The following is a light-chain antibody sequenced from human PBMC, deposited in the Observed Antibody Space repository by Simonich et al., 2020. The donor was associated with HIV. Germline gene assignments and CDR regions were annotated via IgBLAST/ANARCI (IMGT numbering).Light chain of an antibody. V-gene: IGKV1-9*01. CDR3: QQLNSYPRALT. CDR1: QDISSY. Sequence: DIQLTQSPSFLSESVGDRVTITCRASQDISSYLAWYQQKPGEAPNLLIYAASTLQNGVPSRFSGSGSGTEFTLTISSLQPEDFATYYCQQLNSYPRALTFGGGTKVEIK. J-gene: IGKJ4*01. CDR2: AAS.